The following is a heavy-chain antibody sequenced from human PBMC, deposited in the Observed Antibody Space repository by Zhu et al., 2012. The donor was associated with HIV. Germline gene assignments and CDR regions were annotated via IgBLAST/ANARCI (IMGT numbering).Heavy chain of an antibody. CDR3: ARLPLLAAAGKVVDY. D-gene: IGHD6-13*01. Sequence: QVQLQESGPGLVKPSETLSLTCAVSGYSISSGYYWGWIRQPPGKGLEWIGSIYHSGSTYYNPSLKSRVTISVDTSKNQFSLKLSSVTAADTAVYYCARLPLLAAAGKVVDYWGQGTLVTVSS. J-gene: IGHJ4*02. V-gene: IGHV4-38-2*01. CDR1: GYSISSGYY. CDR2: IYHSGST.